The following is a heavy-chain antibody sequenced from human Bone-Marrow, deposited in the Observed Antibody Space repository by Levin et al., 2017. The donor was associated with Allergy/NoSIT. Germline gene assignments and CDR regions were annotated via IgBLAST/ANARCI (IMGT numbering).Heavy chain of an antibody. D-gene: IGHD1-14*01. J-gene: IGHJ6*02. V-gene: IGHV3-11*01. CDR1: GFTFSDYY. Sequence: AGGSLRLSCAASGFTFSDYYMSWIRQAPGKGLEWVSYISSSGSTIYYSDVVPFRFPISRDNAKNSLYLQMNSLRAEDTAVYDGARGTGPGYYYYGMDVWGQGTTVTVSS. CDR3: ARGTGPGYYYYGMDV. CDR2: ISSSGSTI.